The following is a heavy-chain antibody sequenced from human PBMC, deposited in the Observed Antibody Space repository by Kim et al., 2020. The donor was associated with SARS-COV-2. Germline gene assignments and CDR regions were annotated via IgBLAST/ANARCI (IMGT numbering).Heavy chain of an antibody. CDR3: AKVKYYDFWSGDHTYYYYMDV. J-gene: IGHJ6*03. Sequence: GGSLRLSCAASGFTFGDYAMHWVRQAPGKGLEWVSGISWNSGSIGYADSVKGRFTISRDNAKNSLYLQMNSLRAEDTALYYCAKVKYYDFWSGDHTYYYYMDVWGKGTTVTVSS. V-gene: IGHV3-9*01. CDR1: GFTFGDYA. D-gene: IGHD3-3*01. CDR2: ISWNSGSI.